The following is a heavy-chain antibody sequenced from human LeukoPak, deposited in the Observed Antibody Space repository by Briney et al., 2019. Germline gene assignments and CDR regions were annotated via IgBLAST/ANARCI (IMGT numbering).Heavy chain of an antibody. D-gene: IGHD3-10*01. J-gene: IGHJ4*02. CDR3: ARGGSGSYLDY. V-gene: IGHV4-30-2*01. CDR2: IYHSGST. CDR1: GGSISSGGYS. Sequence: SQTLSLTCAVSGGSISSGGYSWSWIRQPPGKGLEWIGYIYHSGSTYYNPSLKSRVTISVDRSKNQFSLKLSSVTAADTAVYYCARGGSGSYLDYRGQGTLVTVSS.